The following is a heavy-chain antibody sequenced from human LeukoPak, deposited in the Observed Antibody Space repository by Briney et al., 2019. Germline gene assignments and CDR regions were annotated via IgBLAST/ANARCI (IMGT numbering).Heavy chain of an antibody. Sequence: SETLSLTCAIYGGSFSNYYWSWIRQPPGKGLEWIGEINHSGSTNYNPSLKSRVNISVDTSKNQFSLKLSSVTAADTAVYYCAKSLLWFGESWLDYWGQGTLVTVSS. J-gene: IGHJ4*02. V-gene: IGHV4-34*01. D-gene: IGHD3-10*01. CDR2: INHSGST. CDR1: GGSFSNYY. CDR3: AKSLLWFGESWLDY.